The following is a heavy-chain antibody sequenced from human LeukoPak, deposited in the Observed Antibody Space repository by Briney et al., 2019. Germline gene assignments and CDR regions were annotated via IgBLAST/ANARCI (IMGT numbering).Heavy chain of an antibody. J-gene: IGHJ4*02. D-gene: IGHD5-12*01. V-gene: IGHV3-66*02. CDR1: GFTVSSNY. CDR3: ASGDDYDYYFDY. CDR2: IYSGGST. Sequence: GGSPRLSCAASGFTVSSNYMSWVRQAPGKGLEWVSVIYSGGSTYYADSVKGRFTISRDNSKNTLYLQMNSLRAEDTAVYYCASGDDYDYYFDYWGQGTLVTVSS.